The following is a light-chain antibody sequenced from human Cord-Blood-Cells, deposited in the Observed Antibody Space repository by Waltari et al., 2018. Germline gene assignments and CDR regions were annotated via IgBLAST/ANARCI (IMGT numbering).Light chain of an antibody. Sequence: DIQMTQSPPSLSASVGDRVTITCRASQSISSYLNWYQQKPGKAPKLLIYAASSLQSGGPSRFSGSGSGTDFTLTISSLQPEDFATYYCQQSDSTPLTFGGGTKVEIK. CDR2: AAS. J-gene: IGKJ4*01. CDR3: QQSDSTPLT. V-gene: IGKV1-39*01. CDR1: QSISSY.